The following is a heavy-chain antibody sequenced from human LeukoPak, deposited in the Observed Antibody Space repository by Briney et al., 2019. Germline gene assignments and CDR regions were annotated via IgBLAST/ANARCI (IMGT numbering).Heavy chain of an antibody. J-gene: IGHJ6*03. Sequence: GGSLRLSCAASGFTFSSYGMSWVREAPGKGLEWGSVISASGGNTNYADSVKGRFTVSRDNAWNTLYLQMNSLRAEDAAVYYCAKDHNSALYYYYMDVWGKGTTVTVSS. D-gene: IGHD6-19*01. CDR2: ISASGGNT. V-gene: IGHV3-23*01. CDR3: AKDHNSALYYYYMDV. CDR1: GFTFSSYG.